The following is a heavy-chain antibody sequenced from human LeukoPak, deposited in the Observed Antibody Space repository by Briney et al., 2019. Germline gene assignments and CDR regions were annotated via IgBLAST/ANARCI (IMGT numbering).Heavy chain of an antibody. D-gene: IGHD2-15*01. CDR3: ARQYCSGGSCYILYYYYYGMDV. CDR1: GFTFSSYA. V-gene: IGHV3-30-3*01. J-gene: IGHJ6*02. Sequence: GGSPRLSCAASGFTFSSYAMHWVRQAPGKGLEWVAVISYDGSNKYYADSVKGRFTTSRDNSKNTLYLQMNSLRAEDTAVYYCARQYCSGGSCYILYYYYYGMDVWGQGTTVTVSS. CDR2: ISYDGSNK.